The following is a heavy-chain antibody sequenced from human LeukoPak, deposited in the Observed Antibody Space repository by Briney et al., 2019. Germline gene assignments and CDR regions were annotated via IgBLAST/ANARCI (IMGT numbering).Heavy chain of an antibody. D-gene: IGHD3-16*01. CDR2: IYTSGST. J-gene: IGHJ3*02. CDR1: GGSISSGSYY. CDR3: ARWGGRNDAFDI. V-gene: IGHV4-61*02. Sequence: SETLSLTCTVSGGSISSGSYYWSWMRQPAGKGLEWIGRIYTSGSTNYNPSLKSRVTISVDTSKNQFSLKLSSVTAADTAVYYCARWGGRNDAFDIWGQGTMVTVSS.